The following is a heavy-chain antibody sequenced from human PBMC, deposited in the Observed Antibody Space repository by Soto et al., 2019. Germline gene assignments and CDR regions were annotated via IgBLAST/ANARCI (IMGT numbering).Heavy chain of an antibody. CDR3: ARWGYCSGGSCDGKSWFDP. CDR1: GYTFTSYG. J-gene: IGHJ5*02. V-gene: IGHV1-18*04. CDR2: ISAYNGNT. Sequence: QVQLVQSGAEVKKPGASVKVSCKASGYTFTSYGISWVRQAPGQGLEWMGWISAYNGNTYYAQKLQGRVTMTTDTSTSTAYMELRSLRSDDTAVYYCARWGYCSGGSCDGKSWFDPWGQGTLVTVSS. D-gene: IGHD2-15*01.